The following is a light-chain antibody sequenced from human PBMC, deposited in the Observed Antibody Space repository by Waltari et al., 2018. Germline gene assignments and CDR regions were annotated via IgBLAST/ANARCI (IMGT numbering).Light chain of an antibody. V-gene: IGKV3-20*01. J-gene: IGKJ1*01. CDR3: QHYVSLPVT. CDR1: QSVGST. Sequence: EIVSTQSPGTLSLSPGERATLSCRTSQSVGSTLAWYQQKPGQAPSLLIYGASIRATGIPDRFSGSGSGTDFSLTISRLEPEDFAVYYCQHYVSLPVTFGQGTKVEIK. CDR2: GAS.